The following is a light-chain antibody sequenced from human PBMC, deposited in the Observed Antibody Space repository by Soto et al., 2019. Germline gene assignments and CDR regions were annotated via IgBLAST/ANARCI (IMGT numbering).Light chain of an antibody. CDR3: SSYTTNNTCQIV. CDR2: DVS. Sequence: QSALTQPASVSGSPGQSITISCTGTSSDVGGYNYVSWYQHHPGKAPKLMIYDVSNRPSGVSNRFSGSKSGNTASLTISGLQPEDEADYYCSSYTTNNTCQIVLGTGTKVTVL. V-gene: IGLV2-14*03. CDR1: SSDVGGYNY. J-gene: IGLJ1*01.